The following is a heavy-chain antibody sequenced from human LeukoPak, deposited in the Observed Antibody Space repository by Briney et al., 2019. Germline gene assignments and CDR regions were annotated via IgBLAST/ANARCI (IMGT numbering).Heavy chain of an antibody. Sequence: SETLSLTCTVSGGSISSGDYYWSGIRQHPGKGLEWIGYIYYSGSTYYNPSLKSRLTISLDTSKNQFSLKLSSVTAADTAVYYCARLTAIGFFPFDYWGQGTLVTVSS. CDR2: IYYSGST. V-gene: IGHV4-31*03. CDR3: ARLTAIGFFPFDY. CDR1: GGSISSGDYY. J-gene: IGHJ4*02. D-gene: IGHD2-21*02.